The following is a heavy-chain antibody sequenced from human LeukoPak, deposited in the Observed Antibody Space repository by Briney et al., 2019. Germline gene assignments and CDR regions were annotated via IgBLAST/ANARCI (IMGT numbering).Heavy chain of an antibody. D-gene: IGHD3-3*01. CDR3: ARDCSAFGVAPDY. Sequence: GGSLRLSCAGSGIICSDHYMDWVRQAPGKGLEWVAVISYDGSNKYYADSVKGRFTISRDNSKNTLYLQMNSLRAEDMAVYYCARDCSAFGVAPDYWGQGTLVTVSS. CDR2: ISYDGSNK. V-gene: IGHV3-30-3*01. CDR1: GIICSDHY. J-gene: IGHJ4*02.